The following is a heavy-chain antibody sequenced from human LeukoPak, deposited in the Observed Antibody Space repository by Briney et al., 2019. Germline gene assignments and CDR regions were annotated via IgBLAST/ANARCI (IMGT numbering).Heavy chain of an antibody. CDR2: IYYSGST. CDR3: ARDRGLGMDV. J-gene: IGHJ6*02. D-gene: IGHD3-16*01. V-gene: IGHV4-59*11. CDR1: GGSISSHY. Sequence: SETLSLTCTVSGGSISSHYWTWIRQPPGKGLEWIGYIYYSGSTNYNPSLKSRVTISVDTSKNQFSLKLNSVTAADTAVYYCARDRGLGMDVWGQGTTVTVSS.